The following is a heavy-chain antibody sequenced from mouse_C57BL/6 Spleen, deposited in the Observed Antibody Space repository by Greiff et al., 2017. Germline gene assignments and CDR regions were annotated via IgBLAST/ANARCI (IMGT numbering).Heavy chain of an antibody. CDR3: ARNRYGSSYSWFAY. CDR1: GYTFTSYW. CDR2: IYPGSGST. V-gene: IGHV1-55*01. D-gene: IGHD1-1*01. Sequence: VQLQQPGAELVKPGASVKMSCKASGYTFTSYWITWVKKRPGQGLEWIGDIYPGSGSTNYNEKFKSKATLTVDTSSSTAYMQLSSLTSEDYAVYYCARNRYGSSYSWFAYWGQGTLVTVSA. J-gene: IGHJ3*01.